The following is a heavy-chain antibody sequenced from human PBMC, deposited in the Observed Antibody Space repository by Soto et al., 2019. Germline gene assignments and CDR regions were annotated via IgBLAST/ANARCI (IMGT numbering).Heavy chain of an antibody. CDR3: ARSIAVAGLDY. V-gene: IGHV3-30-3*01. CDR2: MSNDESKK. D-gene: IGHD6-19*01. J-gene: IGHJ4*02. CDR1: GFTFSTYA. Sequence: GGSLRRSCAASGFTFSTYAVHWVRQAPGKGLEWVAVMSNDESKKYYANSVKGRFTISRDNSNNTGYLQMNSLRREDTAIYYCARSIAVAGLDYWGPGTLGT.